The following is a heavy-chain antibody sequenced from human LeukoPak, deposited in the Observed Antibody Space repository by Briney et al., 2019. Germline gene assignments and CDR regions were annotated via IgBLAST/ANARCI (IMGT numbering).Heavy chain of an antibody. CDR3: ASPLVATIAYYMDV. V-gene: IGHV3-30*04. Sequence: GGSLRLSCAASGFTFSSYAMHWVRQAPGKGLEWVAVISYDGSNKYYADSVKGRFTISRDNSKNTLYLQMNSLRAEDTAVYYCASPLVATIAYYMDVWGKGTTVTVSS. J-gene: IGHJ6*03. CDR1: GFTFSSYA. D-gene: IGHD5-12*01. CDR2: ISYDGSNK.